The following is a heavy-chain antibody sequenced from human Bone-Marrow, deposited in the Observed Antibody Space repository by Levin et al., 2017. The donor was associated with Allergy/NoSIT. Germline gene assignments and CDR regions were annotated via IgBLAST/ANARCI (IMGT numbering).Heavy chain of an antibody. D-gene: IGHD3-9*01. V-gene: IGHV3-64D*06. CDR2: INSGGRTT. CDR3: VKRRYFDSLSHDY. Sequence: GGSLRLSCAASGFSFSAFAMHWVRQAPGKGLEFVASINSGGRTTYYADSVKGRFTISRDNSMNTLYLQMSGLRDEDTAVYYCVKRRYFDSLSHDYWGQGTLVTVSS. J-gene: IGHJ4*02. CDR1: GFSFSAFA.